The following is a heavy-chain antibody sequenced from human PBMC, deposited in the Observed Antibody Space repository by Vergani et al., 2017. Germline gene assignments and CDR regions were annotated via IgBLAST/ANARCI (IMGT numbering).Heavy chain of an antibody. CDR1: GGTFSSYA. CDR3: ATPWDSSRAGVYYGMDV. D-gene: IGHD6-13*01. J-gene: IGHJ6*02. CDR2: FDPEDGEN. Sequence: QVQLVQSGAEVKKPGSSVKVSCKASGGTFSSYAISWVRQAPGKGLEWMGGFDPEDGENIYAQKFQGRVTMTEDTSTDTAYMELSSLRSEDTAVYYCATPWDSSRAGVYYGMDVWGQGTTVTVSS. V-gene: IGHV1-24*01.